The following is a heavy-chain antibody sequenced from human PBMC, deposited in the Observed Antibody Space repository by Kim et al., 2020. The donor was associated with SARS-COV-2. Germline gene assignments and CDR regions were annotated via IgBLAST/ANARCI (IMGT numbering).Heavy chain of an antibody. CDR3: AKAGGQWLVPYWFNY. V-gene: IGHV3-23*01. D-gene: IGHD6-19*01. CDR1: GFTFSGYV. Sequence: GGSLRLSCAASGFTFSGYVMSWVRQTPGKGLEWVSSISKSGDTTYYAESVKGRFTISRDNSKDTLYLQMSSLRVEDTAMYYCAKAGGQWLVPYWFNYWGQGTLVTVSS. J-gene: IGHJ4*02. CDR2: ISKSGDTT.